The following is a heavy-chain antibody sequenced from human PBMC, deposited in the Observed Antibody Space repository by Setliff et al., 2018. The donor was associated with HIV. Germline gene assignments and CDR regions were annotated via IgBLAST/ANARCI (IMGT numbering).Heavy chain of an antibody. J-gene: IGHJ5*02. Sequence: SETLSLTCAVYGESFSGYYWSWIRQPPGKGLEWIGEINHSGSTNYNPSLKSRVTISLDTSKNQFSLKLSSVTAADTAVYYCARLRIPVAGYNWFDPWGQGTLVTVSS. D-gene: IGHD6-19*01. CDR2: INHSGST. CDR1: GESFSGYY. CDR3: ARLRIPVAGYNWFDP. V-gene: IGHV4-34*01.